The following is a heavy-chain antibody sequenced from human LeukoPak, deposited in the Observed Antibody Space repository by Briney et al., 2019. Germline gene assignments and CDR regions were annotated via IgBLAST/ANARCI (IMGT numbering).Heavy chain of an antibody. CDR3: ARLQYTKDWPPGTFDL. Sequence: ASVKVSCKASGYTFKNYIIAWVRQAPGQGLEWMGWISAYNGNTNSALKLQGRVTMTTDTSTSTAYMELRSLNSDDTAVYYCARLQYTKDWPPGTFDLWGQGTMVTVSS. V-gene: IGHV1-18*01. J-gene: IGHJ3*01. CDR1: GYTFKNYI. CDR2: ISAYNGNT. D-gene: IGHD3/OR15-3a*01.